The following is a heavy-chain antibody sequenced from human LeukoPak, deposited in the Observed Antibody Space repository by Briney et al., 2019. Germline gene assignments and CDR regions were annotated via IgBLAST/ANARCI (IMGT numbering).Heavy chain of an antibody. CDR3: AREIGYYDSSGHFDY. Sequence: PSETLSLTCAVYGGSFSGYYWSWIRQPPGKGLEWIGEINHSGSTNYNPSLKSRVTISVDTSKNQFSLKLSSVTAADTPVYYCAREIGYYDSSGHFDYWGQGTLVTVSS. D-gene: IGHD3-22*01. CDR2: INHSGST. CDR1: GGSFSGYY. V-gene: IGHV4-34*01. J-gene: IGHJ4*02.